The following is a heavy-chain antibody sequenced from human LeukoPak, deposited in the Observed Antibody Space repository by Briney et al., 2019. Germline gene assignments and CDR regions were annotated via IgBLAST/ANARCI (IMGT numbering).Heavy chain of an antibody. CDR1: GFTFSSYW. CDR3: ASLVYYYDSSGLDY. V-gene: IGHV3-7*01. Sequence: GGSLRLSCAASGFTFSSYWMSWVRQAPGKGLEWVANIKQDGSEKYYVDSVKGRFTISRDNAKNSLYLQMNSLRAEDTAVYYCASLVYYYDSSGLDYWGQGTLVTVSS. D-gene: IGHD3-22*01. CDR2: IKQDGSEK. J-gene: IGHJ4*02.